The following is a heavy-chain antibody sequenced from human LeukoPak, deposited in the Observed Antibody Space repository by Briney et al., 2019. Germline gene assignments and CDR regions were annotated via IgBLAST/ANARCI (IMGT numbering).Heavy chain of an antibody. J-gene: IGHJ4*02. CDR2: INWNGGST. Sequence: GGSLRLSCAASGFTFDDYGMSWVRQAPGKGLEWVSGINWNGGSTTYADSVKGRFTISRDNSKNTLYLQMNSLRAEDTAVYYCAKDRASGSYYLDYWGQGTLVTVSS. V-gene: IGHV3-20*04. CDR3: AKDRASGSYYLDY. CDR1: GFTFDDYG. D-gene: IGHD1-26*01.